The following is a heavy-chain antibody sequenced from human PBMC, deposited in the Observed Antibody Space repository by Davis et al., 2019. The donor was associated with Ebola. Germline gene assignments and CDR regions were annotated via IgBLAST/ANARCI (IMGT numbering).Heavy chain of an antibody. CDR2: IYPGDSDT. D-gene: IGHD3-22*01. CDR1: GYSFTRFW. Sequence: GESLKISCQGSGYSFTRFWIGWVRQMPGKGLEWMGLIYPGDSDTKYSPSFLGQVTISVDKSISTAYLQWSSLKASDTGMYFCARMPHYYDVYDAFDFWGQGTMVTVSS. V-gene: IGHV5-51*01. CDR3: ARMPHYYDVYDAFDF. J-gene: IGHJ3*01.